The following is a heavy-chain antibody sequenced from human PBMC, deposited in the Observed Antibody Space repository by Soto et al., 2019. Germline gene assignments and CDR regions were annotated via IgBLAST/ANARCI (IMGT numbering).Heavy chain of an antibody. J-gene: IGHJ4*02. V-gene: IGHV3-21*01. D-gene: IGHD5-12*01. CDR3: AREVGGYSGYVGGGPVYYFDY. CDR2: ISSSSSYI. Sequence: GGSLRLSCAASGFTFSSYSMNWVRQAPGKGLEWVSSISSSSSYIYYADSVKGRFTISRDNAKNSLYLQMNSLRAEDTAVYYCAREVGGYSGYVGGGPVYYFDYWGQGTLVTVSS. CDR1: GFTFSSYS.